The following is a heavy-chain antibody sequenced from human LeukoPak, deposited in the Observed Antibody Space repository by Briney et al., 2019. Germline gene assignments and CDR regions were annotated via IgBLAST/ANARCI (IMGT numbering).Heavy chain of an antibody. J-gene: IGHJ4*02. CDR2: ISGSGGST. V-gene: IGHV3-23*01. D-gene: IGHD3-10*01. Sequence: GRSLRLSCAASGFTFSSYAMSWVRQAPGKGLEWVSAISGSGGSTYYADSVKGRFTISRDNSKNTLYLQMNSLRAEDTAVYYCAKAPFPSYGSGSYYSDWGQGTLVTVSS. CDR3: AKAPFPSYGSGSYYSD. CDR1: GFTFSSYA.